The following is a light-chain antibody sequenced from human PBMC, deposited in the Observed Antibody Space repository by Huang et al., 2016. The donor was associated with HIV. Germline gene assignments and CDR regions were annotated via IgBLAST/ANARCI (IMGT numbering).Light chain of an antibody. V-gene: IGKV3-11*01. Sequence: EIVLTQYPAPLALYPGERATLSCRASQSVGSFLALYQHNPGQAPSLLIYDASYRATCIPARFSGSGSGTDFTLTISSLEPEDFAVYYCQQRTYSFTFGPGTKVD. CDR1: QSVGSF. CDR3: QQRTYSFT. J-gene: IGKJ3*01. CDR2: DAS.